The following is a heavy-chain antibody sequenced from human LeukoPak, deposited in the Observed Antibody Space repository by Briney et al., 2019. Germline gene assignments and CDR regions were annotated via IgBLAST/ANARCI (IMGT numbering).Heavy chain of an antibody. CDR2: INPNSGGT. CDR1: GYTFTGYY. J-gene: IGHJ3*02. D-gene: IGHD3-3*01. Sequence: GASVKVSCKASGYTFTGYYVHWVRQAPGQGLEWMGWINPNSGGTNYAQKFQGRVTMTRDTSISTAYMELSRLRSDDTAVYYCARGRITIFGVVWGNAFDIWGQGTMVTVSS. CDR3: ARGRITIFGVVWGNAFDI. V-gene: IGHV1-2*02.